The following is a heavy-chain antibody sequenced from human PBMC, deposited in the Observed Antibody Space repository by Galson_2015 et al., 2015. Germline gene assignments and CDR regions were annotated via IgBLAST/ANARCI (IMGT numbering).Heavy chain of an antibody. CDR3: AGQIYSTSSFFPWHFRY. Sequence: ETLSLTRSVSGGSISSTIYYWAWVRQSPGKGLEWIGSTYYTGRTYFNPSLKSRVTISVDTSKNQFSLNLSSVTGADTAVFYCAGQIYSTSSFFPWHFRYWGRGTLVTVSS. CDR1: GGSISSTIYY. D-gene: IGHD6-6*01. V-gene: IGHV4-39*01. CDR2: TYYTGRT. J-gene: IGHJ4*02.